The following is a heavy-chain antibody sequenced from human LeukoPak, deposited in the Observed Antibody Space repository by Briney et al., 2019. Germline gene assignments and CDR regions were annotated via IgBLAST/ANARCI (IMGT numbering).Heavy chain of an antibody. CDR2: FYVGGAT. Sequence: GGSLRLSCAASGFTSSSYGMHWVRQAPGKGLEWGSVFYVGGATYYANSVKGRFTISRDNSENTLYLQMKSLRAEDTAVYYCARGDGYNFFDYWGQGTLVTVSS. J-gene: IGHJ4*02. CDR3: ARGDGYNFFDY. CDR1: GFTSSSYG. V-gene: IGHV3-53*01. D-gene: IGHD5-24*01.